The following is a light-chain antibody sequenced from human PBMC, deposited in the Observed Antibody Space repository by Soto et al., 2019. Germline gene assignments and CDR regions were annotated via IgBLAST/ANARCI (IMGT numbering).Light chain of an antibody. CDR1: SSDVGGYNF. J-gene: IGLJ1*01. CDR2: HVT. CDR3: SSYTGNITPYV. V-gene: IGLV2-14*01. Sequence: QSALTQPASMSGSPGQSITISCTGTSSDVGGYNFVSWYQQHPGKAPKLMIYHVTNRPSGVSGRFSGSKSGNTASLTISGLQAEDEADYYCSSYTGNITPYVFGTGTKLTVL.